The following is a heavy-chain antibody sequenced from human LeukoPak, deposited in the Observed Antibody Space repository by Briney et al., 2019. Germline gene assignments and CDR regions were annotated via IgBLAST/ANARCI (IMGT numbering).Heavy chain of an antibody. CDR1: GYTFTSYG. V-gene: IGHV1-18*01. D-gene: IGHD3-10*01. Sequence: ASVKVSCKASGYTFTSYGISWVRQAPGQGLEWVGWISAYNGNTNYAQKLQGRVTMTTDTSTSTAYMELRSLRSDDTAVYYCARDLVVRGLRPNWFDPWGQGTLVTVSS. CDR3: ARDLVVRGLRPNWFDP. J-gene: IGHJ5*02. CDR2: ISAYNGNT.